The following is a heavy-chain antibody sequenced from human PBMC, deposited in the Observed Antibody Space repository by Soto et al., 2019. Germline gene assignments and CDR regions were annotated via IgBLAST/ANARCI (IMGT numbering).Heavy chain of an antibody. CDR2: IYYSGST. Sequence: TSETLCLTWTVVWGTISSYYGSWIRQPQGKGLEWIGYIYYSGSTSYNPSLKSRVTMSVDTSKNQFSLKLTSVTAADTAVYFCARSIDYYYYFADWGQGTLVTVSS. D-gene: IGHD3-22*01. CDR1: WGTISSYY. V-gene: IGHV4-59*01. CDR3: ARSIDYYYYFAD. J-gene: IGHJ4*02.